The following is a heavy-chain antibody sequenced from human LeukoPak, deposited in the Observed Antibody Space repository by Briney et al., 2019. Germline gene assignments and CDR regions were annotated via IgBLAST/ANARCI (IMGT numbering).Heavy chain of an antibody. J-gene: IGHJ3*02. Sequence: SETLSLTCTVSGGSISSHYWSWIRQPPGRGLEWIAYIYYSGSPNYNPSLKSRVTISLDTSKNQFSLKLSSVTAADTAVYYCARSRVDCSGDNCYSDAFDIWGQGTMVTVSS. CDR3: ARSRVDCSGDNCYSDAFDI. V-gene: IGHV4-59*11. CDR1: GGSISSHY. CDR2: IYYSGSP. D-gene: IGHD2-15*01.